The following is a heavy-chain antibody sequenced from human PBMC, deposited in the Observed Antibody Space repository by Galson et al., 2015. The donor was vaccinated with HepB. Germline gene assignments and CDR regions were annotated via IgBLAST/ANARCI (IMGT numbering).Heavy chain of an antibody. Sequence: SLRLSCAASGFTFGSYAMSWVRQAPGKGLEWVSAISGSGGSTYYADSVKGRFTISRDNSKNTLYLQMNSLRAEDTAVYYCAKGSPATIAVPDYWGQGTLVTVSS. CDR3: AKGSPATIAVPDY. CDR2: ISGSGGST. J-gene: IGHJ4*02. D-gene: IGHD6-19*01. CDR1: GFTFGSYA. V-gene: IGHV3-23*01.